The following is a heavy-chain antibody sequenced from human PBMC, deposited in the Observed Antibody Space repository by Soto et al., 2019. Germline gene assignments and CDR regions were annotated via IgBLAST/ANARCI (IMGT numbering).Heavy chain of an antibody. CDR1: GFTFSSYA. V-gene: IGHV3-23*01. CDR2: ISGSGGST. J-gene: IGHJ6*02. CDR3: AKDRSCSSTSCYYYYYGMDV. Sequence: GGSLRLSCAASGFTFSSYAMSWVRQAPGKGLEWVSAISGSGGSTYYADSVKGRFTTSRDNSKNTLYLQMNSLRAEDTAVYYCAKDRSCSSTSCYYYYYGMDVWGQGTTVTVSS. D-gene: IGHD2-2*01.